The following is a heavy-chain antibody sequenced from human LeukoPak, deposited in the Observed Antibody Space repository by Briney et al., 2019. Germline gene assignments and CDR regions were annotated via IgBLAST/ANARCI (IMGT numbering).Heavy chain of an antibody. Sequence: GGSLRLSCAASGFTFSSYSMNWVLQAPGKGLEWVSSISSSSSYIYYADSVKGRFTISRDNAKTSLYLQMNSLRAEDTAVYYCARRLEITGTSPFDYWGQGTLVTVSS. J-gene: IGHJ4*02. CDR2: ISSSSSYI. D-gene: IGHD1-7*01. CDR3: ARRLEITGTSPFDY. CDR1: GFTFSSYS. V-gene: IGHV3-21*01.